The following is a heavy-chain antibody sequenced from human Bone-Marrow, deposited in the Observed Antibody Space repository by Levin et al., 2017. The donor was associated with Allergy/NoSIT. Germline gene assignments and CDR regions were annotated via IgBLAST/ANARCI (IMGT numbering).Heavy chain of an antibody. Sequence: ASVKVSCKSSGYTFRDYGIGWVRQAPGQGPEWLGNIIPMFGTTTYAERFQDRITITADESATTAHMELRSLTSEDTAVYYCARDRDGYNDWFDPWGQGTLVTVSS. V-gene: IGHV1-69*13. J-gene: IGHJ5*02. D-gene: IGHD5-24*01. CDR2: IIPMFGTT. CDR3: ARDRDGYNDWFDP. CDR1: GYTFRDYG.